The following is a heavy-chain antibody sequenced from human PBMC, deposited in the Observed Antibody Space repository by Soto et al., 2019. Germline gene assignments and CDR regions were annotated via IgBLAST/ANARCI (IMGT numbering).Heavy chain of an antibody. J-gene: IGHJ2*01. D-gene: IGHD2-21*01. CDR2: IIPIFGTA. CDR3: ARPFQAWQGGGSVHL. V-gene: IGHV1-69*01. Sequence: QVQLVQSGAEVKKPGSSVKVSCKASGGTFSSYSIHWVRQAPGQGLEWMGGIIPIFGTANYAQKFQGRVTLTADEATSTAHMELSSLRNEDTSVYYWARPFQAWQGGGSVHLWGRGTLVTVSS. CDR1: GGTFSSYS.